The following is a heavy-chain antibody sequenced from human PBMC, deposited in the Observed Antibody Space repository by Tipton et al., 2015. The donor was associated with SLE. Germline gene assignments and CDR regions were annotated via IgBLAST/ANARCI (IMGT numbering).Heavy chain of an antibody. V-gene: IGHV1-69*01. D-gene: IGHD3-10*01. J-gene: IGHJ6*02. Sequence: QVQLVQSGPEVKKPGSSVKVSCKASGGTFSSYAISWVRQAPGQGLEWMGGIIPIFGTANYAQKFQGRVTITADESTGTAYMGLSSLSSEDTAVYYCAREEYYYGSGGYYYYGMDVWGQGTTVTVSS. CDR2: IIPIFGTA. CDR1: GGTFSSYA. CDR3: AREEYYYGSGGYYYYGMDV.